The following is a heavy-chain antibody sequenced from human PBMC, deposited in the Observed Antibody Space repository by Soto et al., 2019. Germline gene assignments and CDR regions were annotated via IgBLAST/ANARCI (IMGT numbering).Heavy chain of an antibody. CDR1: EGTFNSYA. CDR3: ASGASRWYPYFFDS. CDR2: IIPYYNTL. J-gene: IGHJ4*02. Sequence: QGQVVQSGAEVRKPGSSVKLSCKASEGTFNSYAIAWVRQAPGQGLEWMGGIIPYYNTLNYAQKFQDRVTITADDSTNTVYMELSSLRSDDTAVYFCASGASRWYPYFFDSWAQGTLVTVSS. D-gene: IGHD6-13*01. V-gene: IGHV1-69*01.